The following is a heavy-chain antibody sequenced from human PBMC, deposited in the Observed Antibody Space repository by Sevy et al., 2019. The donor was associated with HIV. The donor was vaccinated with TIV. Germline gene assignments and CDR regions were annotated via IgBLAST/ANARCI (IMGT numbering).Heavy chain of an antibody. Sequence: GGSLRLSCAASGFTFDDYAMHWVRQAPGKGLEWVSGISWNSGSIGYADSVKGRFTISRDNARKSLYLQMNSLRPEDMAFYYCAKGSGSYYYSGMDVWGQGTTVTVSS. V-gene: IGHV3-9*03. CDR1: GFTFDDYA. CDR2: ISWNSGSI. CDR3: AKGSGSYYYSGMDV. J-gene: IGHJ6*02. D-gene: IGHD1-26*01.